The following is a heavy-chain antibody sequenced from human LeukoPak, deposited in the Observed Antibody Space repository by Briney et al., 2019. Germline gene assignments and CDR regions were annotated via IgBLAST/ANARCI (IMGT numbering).Heavy chain of an antibody. V-gene: IGHV4-39*07. CDR1: GGSITTTSYH. Sequence: SETLSLTCSASGGSITTTSYHWGWIRQPPGKGLEWIGEINHSGSTNYNPSLKSRVTISVDTSKNQFSLKLSSVTAADTAVYYCARWAGGYETYYFDYWGQGTLVTVSS. CDR3: ARWAGGYETYYFDY. J-gene: IGHJ4*02. D-gene: IGHD5-12*01. CDR2: INHSGST.